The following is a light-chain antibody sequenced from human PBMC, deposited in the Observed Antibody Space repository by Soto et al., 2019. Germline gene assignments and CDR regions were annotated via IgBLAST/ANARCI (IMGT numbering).Light chain of an antibody. J-gene: IGKJ5*01. CDR2: DAS. V-gene: IGKV3-11*01. CDR3: QQRSNWPIT. CDR1: QSVGSNY. Sequence: EFVLTQSPGTLALSPGERATLSCRASQSVGSNYLAWYQQKPGQAPRLLIYDASNRATGIPARFSGSGSGTDFTLTISSLEPEDFAVYYCQQRSNWPITFGQGTRLEIK.